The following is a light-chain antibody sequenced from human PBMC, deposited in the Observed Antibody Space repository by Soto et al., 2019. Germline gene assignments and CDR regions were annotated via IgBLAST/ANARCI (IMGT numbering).Light chain of an antibody. CDR3: QQLSRGPFT. CDR2: AAS. J-gene: IGKJ3*01. V-gene: IGKV3-11*01. Sequence: EVVLTQSPATLSLSPGDRATLSCKTSQLVSSFLAWYQQKPGQAPRLLIYAASKRATGIPCRFSGSGSGTDFTLTVSSLEPEDFALYYCQQLSRGPFTFGPGNKVHVK. CDR1: QLVSSF.